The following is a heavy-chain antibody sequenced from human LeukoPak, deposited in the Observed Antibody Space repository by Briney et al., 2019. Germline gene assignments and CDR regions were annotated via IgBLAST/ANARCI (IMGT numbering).Heavy chain of an antibody. CDR1: GYTFTSYG. CDR3: ARGLQENLAWLTAFSAFDI. J-gene: IGHJ3*02. CDR2: ISAYNGNT. D-gene: IGHD6-19*01. Sequence: GASVMVPCKTSGYTFTSYGISWVRQAPGQGLEWMGWISAYNGNTNYAQKVQGRVTMTTDTSTSTAYMELRSLRSDDTAVYYCARGLQENLAWLTAFSAFDIWGQGTMVTVSS. V-gene: IGHV1-18*01.